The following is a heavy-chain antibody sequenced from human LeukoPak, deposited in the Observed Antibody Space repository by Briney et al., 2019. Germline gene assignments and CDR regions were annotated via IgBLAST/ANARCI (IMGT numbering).Heavy chain of an antibody. V-gene: IGHV3-66*01. Sequence: PGRPLRLSCAASGFTVSSNYMGWVRQAPGKGLEWVSVIYSGGDTYYADSVKGRFIISRDNSKNMIYLEMSSLKAEDTAVYYCAKERSLEIAVAGTIFDYWGQGTLVTVSS. CDR1: GFTVSSNY. D-gene: IGHD6-19*01. J-gene: IGHJ4*02. CDR3: AKERSLEIAVAGTIFDY. CDR2: IYSGGDT.